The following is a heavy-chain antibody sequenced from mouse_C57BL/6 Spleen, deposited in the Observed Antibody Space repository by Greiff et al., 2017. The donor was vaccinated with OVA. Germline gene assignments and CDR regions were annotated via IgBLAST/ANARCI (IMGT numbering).Heavy chain of an antibody. V-gene: IGHV1-82*01. J-gene: IGHJ1*03. CDR1: GYAFSSSW. Sequence: VKLVESGPELVKPGASVKISCKASGYAFSSSWMNWVKQRPGKGLEWIGRIYPGDGDTNYNGKFKGKATLTADKSSSTAYMQLSSLTSEDSAVYFCARRSPYYYGSSYGYFDVWGTGTTVTVSS. CDR2: IYPGDGDT. D-gene: IGHD1-1*01. CDR3: ARRSPYYYGSSYGYFDV.